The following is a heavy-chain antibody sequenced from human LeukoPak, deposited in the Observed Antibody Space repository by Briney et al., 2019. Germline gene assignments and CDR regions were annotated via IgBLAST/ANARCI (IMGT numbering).Heavy chain of an antibody. V-gene: IGHV3-48*02. D-gene: IGHD5-18*01. CDR1: GFXFNAYS. CDR2: ITSTFII. J-gene: IGHJ4*02. CDR3: ARDFRYSLDF. Sequence: GGSPRLSCAASGFXFNAYSITWVRQAPGKGLEWISYITSTFIIHYADSVKGRFTISRDNAKNSLYLQMNLLRDEDTAVYYCARDFRYSLDFWGQGTLVTISS.